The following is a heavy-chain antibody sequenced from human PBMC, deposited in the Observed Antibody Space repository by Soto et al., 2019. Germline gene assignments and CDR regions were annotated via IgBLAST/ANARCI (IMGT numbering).Heavy chain of an antibody. CDR1: GGTFSSYA. J-gene: IGHJ6*02. V-gene: IGHV1-69*01. Sequence: QVQLVQSGAEVKKPGSSVKVSCKASGGTFSSYAISWVRQAPGQGLEWMGGIIPISDTTNYAQKLQGRVTITADESTGTAYMELSSLRSEDTAVYYCARSQGSSTSLEIYYYYCYGMDVWCQGTKVTVSS. CDR2: IIPISDTT. D-gene: IGHD2-2*01. CDR3: ARSQGSSTSLEIYYYYCYGMDV.